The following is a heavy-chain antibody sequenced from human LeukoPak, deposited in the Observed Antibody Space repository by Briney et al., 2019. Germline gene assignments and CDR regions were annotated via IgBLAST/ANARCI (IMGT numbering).Heavy chain of an antibody. Sequence: SETLPLTCTVSGGSISSSSYYWGWIRQPPGKGLEWIGSIYYSGSTYYNPSLKSRVTISVDTSKNQFSLKLSSVTAADTAVYYCARHASSNYYYYYMDVWGKGTTVTISS. CDR1: GGSISSSSYY. CDR2: IYYSGST. CDR3: ARHASSNYYYYYMDV. J-gene: IGHJ6*03. V-gene: IGHV4-39*01. D-gene: IGHD2-15*01.